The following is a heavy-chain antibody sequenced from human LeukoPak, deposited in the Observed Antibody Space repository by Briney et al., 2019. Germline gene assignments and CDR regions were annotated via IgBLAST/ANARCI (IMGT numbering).Heavy chain of an antibody. CDR1: GSSVTSSNYF. Sequence: SETLSLTCTLSGSSVTSSNYFWGWIRQPPGKGLEWIGTFFHSGNTYYNPSLKSRVTISADTSKNQLSLNMSSVTATDTAVYYCARQRFWISYPFDSWGQGTLVTVSS. J-gene: IGHJ4*02. V-gene: IGHV4-39*01. D-gene: IGHD3-3*01. CDR2: FFHSGNT. CDR3: ARQRFWISYPFDS.